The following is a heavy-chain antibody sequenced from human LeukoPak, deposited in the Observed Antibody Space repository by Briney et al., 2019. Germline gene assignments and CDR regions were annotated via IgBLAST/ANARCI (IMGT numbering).Heavy chain of an antibody. Sequence: ASVKVSCKASGYTFTNFYMHWVRQAPGQGLEWVGIISPSGGAASYAQKLQGRVAMTRDTSTNTVYMELSSLRSEDTAVYYCVRGGTMAPWGQGTLVTVSS. CDR3: VRGGTMAP. V-gene: IGHV1-46*04. CDR2: ISPSGGAA. CDR1: GYTFTNFY. J-gene: IGHJ5*02. D-gene: IGHD2-15*01.